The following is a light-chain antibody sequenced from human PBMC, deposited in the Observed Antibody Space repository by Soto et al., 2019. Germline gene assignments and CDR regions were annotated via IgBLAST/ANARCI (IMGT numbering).Light chain of an antibody. Sequence: DIQMTQSPSTLSASVGDRVTITCRASQSISSWLAWYQEKPGKAPKLLIFDASRLESGVPSRFSGSGSGTEFTLTISSLQPDDFATYHCQEYNSYSWTFGQGTKVDI. CDR2: DAS. CDR3: QEYNSYSWT. CDR1: QSISSW. J-gene: IGKJ1*01. V-gene: IGKV1-5*01.